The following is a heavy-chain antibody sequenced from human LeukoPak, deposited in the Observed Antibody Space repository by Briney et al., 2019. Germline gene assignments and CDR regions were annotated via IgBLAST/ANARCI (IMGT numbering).Heavy chain of an antibody. Sequence: PGGSLRLSCAASGFTFSSNYMGWVRQAPGKGLEWVSVIYSGGSTYYADSVKGRFTISRDNSKNTLYLQMNSLRAEDTAVYYCAPLYCSSTSCLAWGQGTLVTVSS. CDR1: GFTFSSNY. CDR3: APLYCSSTSCLA. V-gene: IGHV3-53*01. J-gene: IGHJ4*02. D-gene: IGHD2-2*01. CDR2: IYSGGST.